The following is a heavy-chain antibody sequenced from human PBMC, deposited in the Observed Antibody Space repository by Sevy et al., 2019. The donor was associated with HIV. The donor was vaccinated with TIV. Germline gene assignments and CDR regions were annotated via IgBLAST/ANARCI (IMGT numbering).Heavy chain of an antibody. V-gene: IGHV1-8*01. CDR2: MNPNTGQT. D-gene: IGHD6-13*01. Sequence: ASVKVSCKASGYTFTALDINWVRQATGQGLEWMGWMNPNTGQTDYSQRFQGRVTMTRDTSISTAYKELHSLRSDDTAIYYCARGIAAGVDYWGQGTQVTVSS. CDR3: ARGIAAGVDY. J-gene: IGHJ4*02. CDR1: GYTFTALD.